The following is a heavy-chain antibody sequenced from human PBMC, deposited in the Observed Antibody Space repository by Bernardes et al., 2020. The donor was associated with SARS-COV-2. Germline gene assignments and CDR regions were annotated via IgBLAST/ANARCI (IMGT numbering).Heavy chain of an antibody. V-gene: IGHV4-34*01. J-gene: IGHJ4*02. CDR1: GGPFSGYY. Sequence: SETLSLTCGVYGGPFSGYYWSWIRQPPGKGLEWIGEINQSGSTNYNPSLKSRVTISVDTSKNQFSLKLTSVTAADTAVFYCARGRWSFRQIDYWGQGTLVTVSS. D-gene: IGHD2-8*01. CDR3: ARGRWSFRQIDY. CDR2: INQSGST.